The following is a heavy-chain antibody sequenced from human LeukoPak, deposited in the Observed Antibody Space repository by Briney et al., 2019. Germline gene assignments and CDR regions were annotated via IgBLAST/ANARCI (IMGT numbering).Heavy chain of an antibody. V-gene: IGHV4-38-2*01. CDR2: IYHSGST. CDR3: ASLTPADYDFWSGYYRKQSFDY. Sequence: SETLSLTCAVSGYSISSGYYWGWIRQPPGKGLEWIGSIYHSGSTYYNPSLKSRVTISVDTSKNHFSLKLSSVTAADTDVYYCASLTPADYDFWSGYYRKQSFDYWGQGTLVTVSS. D-gene: IGHD3-3*01. CDR1: GYSISSGYY. J-gene: IGHJ4*02.